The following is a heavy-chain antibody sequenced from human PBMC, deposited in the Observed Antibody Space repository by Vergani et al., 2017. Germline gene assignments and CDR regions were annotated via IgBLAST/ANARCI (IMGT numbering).Heavy chain of an antibody. V-gene: IGHV3-23*01. D-gene: IGHD1-26*01. CDR2: LTRGGGST. Sequence: EVQLLESGGSLKQPGGPVRLSCAASGFTFSTHAMHWVRQAPGKGLEWVSALTRGGGSTYYAASFEGRFIISRDNSSDTLYLQMNSLRPEDTTTYYCVKGAGIYENCFDSWGKGTLVTVSS. CDR3: VKGAGIYENCFDS. J-gene: IGHJ5*01. CDR1: GFTFSTHA.